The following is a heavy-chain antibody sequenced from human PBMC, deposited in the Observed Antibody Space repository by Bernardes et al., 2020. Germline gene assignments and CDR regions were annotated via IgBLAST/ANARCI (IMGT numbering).Heavy chain of an antibody. J-gene: IGHJ4*02. Sequence: TLSLTCTVSGDSISSYYWTWIRQPPGKGLEWIGYIYNSGNTNYNPSLKSRVTMSVDTSKNQFSLKLTYVTAADAAVYYCARDIYGGKVDHWGQGTLVTVSS. CDR3: ARDIYGGKVDH. D-gene: IGHD4-17*01. V-gene: IGHV4-59*01. CDR2: IYNSGNT. CDR1: GDSISSYY.